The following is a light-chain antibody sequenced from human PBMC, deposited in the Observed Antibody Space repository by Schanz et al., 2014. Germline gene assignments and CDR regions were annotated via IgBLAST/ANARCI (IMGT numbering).Light chain of an antibody. V-gene: IGLV2-14*03. J-gene: IGLJ3*02. CDR1: SSDVGRHDS. Sequence: QSALTQPASVSGSPGQSITISCAGTSSDVGRHDSVSWYQHHPGKAPKLIIFNVSVRPSGVSNRFSASKSGNTASLTISGLQAEDEADYYCSSYTSSRTLAFGGGTKLTVL. CDR2: NVS. CDR3: SSYTSSRTLA.